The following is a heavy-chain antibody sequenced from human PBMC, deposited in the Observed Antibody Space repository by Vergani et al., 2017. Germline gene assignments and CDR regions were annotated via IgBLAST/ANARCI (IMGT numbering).Heavy chain of an antibody. V-gene: IGHV3-23*04. CDR2: ISGSGGST. D-gene: IGHD5-18*01. Sequence: VQLVESGGGVVQPGRSLRLSCAASGFTFSSYAMSWVRQAPGKGLESVSAISGSGGSTDYADSVKGRFTIARDNSKNTLYLQMNSLRAEDTAVYYCANQRGRGYSYGYSYWGQGTLVTVSS. J-gene: IGHJ4*02. CDR3: ANQRGRGYSYGYSY. CDR1: GFTFSSYA.